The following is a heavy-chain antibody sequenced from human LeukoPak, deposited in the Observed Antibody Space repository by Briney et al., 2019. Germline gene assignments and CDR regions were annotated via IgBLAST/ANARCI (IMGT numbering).Heavy chain of an antibody. CDR2: IYSGGST. J-gene: IGHJ5*02. CDR1: DFSFITYA. Sequence: GGSLRLSCVGSDFSFITYAMSWVRQAPGKGLEWVSVIYSGGSTYYADSVKGRFTISRDNSKNTLYLQMNSLRAEDTAVYYCARGAYGSGSYGDNWFDPWGQGTLVTVSS. CDR3: ARGAYGSGSYGDNWFDP. D-gene: IGHD3-10*01. V-gene: IGHV3-66*01.